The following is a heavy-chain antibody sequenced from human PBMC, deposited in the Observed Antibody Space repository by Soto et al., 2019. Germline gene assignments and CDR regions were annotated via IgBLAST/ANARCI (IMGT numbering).Heavy chain of an antibody. J-gene: IGHJ4*02. Sequence: SATLSPTCDVYGGSVRGYYGSWIRQPPGEGLEGVGETFPGGSPIYNPSLKRQDTFSEDSSRNQFSLNLISLTAADTAVYYCARHGGYYFDYWGQGTLVTVSS. CDR3: ARHGGYYFDY. CDR2: TFPGGSP. V-gene: IGHV4-34*12. D-gene: IGHD3-16*01. CDR1: GGSVRGYY.